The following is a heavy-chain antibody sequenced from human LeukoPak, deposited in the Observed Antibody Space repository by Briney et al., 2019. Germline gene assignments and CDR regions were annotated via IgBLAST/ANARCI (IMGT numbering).Heavy chain of an antibody. D-gene: IGHD3-22*01. CDR3: AKDFDSYYDSTGYGASFSY. CDR2: ISGSSGNT. V-gene: IGHV3-23*01. CDR1: GFTFSSYE. J-gene: IGHJ4*02. Sequence: GGSLRLSCAASGFTFSSYEMNWVRQAPGKGLEWVSAISGSSGNTYYADSVKGRFAISRDNSKNTLYLQMNNLRAEDTALYYCAKDFDSYYDSTGYGASFSYWGQGTLVTVSS.